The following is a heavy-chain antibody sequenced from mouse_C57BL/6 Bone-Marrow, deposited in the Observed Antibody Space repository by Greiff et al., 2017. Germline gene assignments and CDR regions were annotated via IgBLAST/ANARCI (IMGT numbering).Heavy chain of an antibody. J-gene: IGHJ3*01. CDR1: GFTFSDFY. CDR3: ARDAGDGPAWFAY. CDR2: SRNKANDYTT. Sequence: EVQLVESGGGLVQSGRSLRLSCATSGFTFSDFYMEWVRQAPGKGLEWIAASRNKANDYTTEYSASVKGRFIVSRDTSQSILYLQMNALRAEDTAIYYCARDAGDGPAWFAYWGQGTLVTVAA. D-gene: IGHD2-3*01. V-gene: IGHV7-1*01.